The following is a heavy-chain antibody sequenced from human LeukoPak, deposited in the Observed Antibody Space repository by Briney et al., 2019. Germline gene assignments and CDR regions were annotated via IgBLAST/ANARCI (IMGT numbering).Heavy chain of an antibody. D-gene: IGHD2-15*01. J-gene: IGHJ6*03. V-gene: IGHV3-23*01. CDR1: GFTFSSYA. Sequence: GGSLRLSCAASGFTFSSYAMSWVRQAPGKGLEWVSAISGGGSTNYAGSVKGRFTISRDNSKNTLYLQMNSLRAEDTAIYYCARVVVVAATRPYYYYMDVWGKGTTVTVSS. CDR2: ISGGGST. CDR3: ARVVVVAATRPYYYYMDV.